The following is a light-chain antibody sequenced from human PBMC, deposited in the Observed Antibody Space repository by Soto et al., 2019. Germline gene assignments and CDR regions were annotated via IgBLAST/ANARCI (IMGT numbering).Light chain of an antibody. V-gene: IGKV3-20*01. CDR3: QQYDTSGQT. Sequence: EVVLAQSPGTLSLSPGERATLSCRASQSVGSSNLAWYQQKPGQAPRLLIYGASSRATGIPDRFSGSGSGKDFTLTISRLEPEDFAVYYCQQYDTSGQTFGQGTKVEIK. J-gene: IGKJ1*01. CDR2: GAS. CDR1: QSVGSSN.